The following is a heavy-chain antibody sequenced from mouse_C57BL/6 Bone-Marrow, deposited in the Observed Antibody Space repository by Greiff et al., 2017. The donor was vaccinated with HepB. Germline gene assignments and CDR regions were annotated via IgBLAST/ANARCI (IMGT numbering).Heavy chain of an antibody. V-gene: IGHV1-82*01. Sequence: VNVVESGPELVKPGASVKISCKASGYAFSSSWMNWVKQRPGKGLEWIGRIYPGDGDTNYNGTVKGKATLTADKSSSTAYMQISSLTSEDSAVYFCARRDYYGSSYENYFDYWGQGTTLTVSS. D-gene: IGHD1-1*01. J-gene: IGHJ2*01. CDR2: IYPGDGDT. CDR1: GYAFSSSW. CDR3: ARRDYYGSSYENYFDY.